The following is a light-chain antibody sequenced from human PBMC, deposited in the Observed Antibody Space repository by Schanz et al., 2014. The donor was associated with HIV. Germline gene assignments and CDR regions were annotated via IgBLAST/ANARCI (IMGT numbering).Light chain of an antibody. Sequence: QSALTQPPSASGSPGQSVTISCTGTSSDVGDYNYVSWYQQHPGKAPKLMIYDVSSRPSGVSNRFSGSKSGNTASLTISGLQAEDEADYYCSSYTSSSTVVFGGGTKLTVL. CDR3: SSYTSSSTVV. CDR1: SSDVGDYNY. CDR2: DVS. V-gene: IGLV2-14*01. J-gene: IGLJ2*01.